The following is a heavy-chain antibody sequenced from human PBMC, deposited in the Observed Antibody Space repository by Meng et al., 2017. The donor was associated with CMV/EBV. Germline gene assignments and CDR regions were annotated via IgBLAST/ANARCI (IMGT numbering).Heavy chain of an antibody. J-gene: IGHJ4*02. CDR1: GYTFTGYH. CDR2: INPNSGGT. V-gene: IGHV1-2*02. D-gene: IGHD4-17*01. CDR3: ARDYGDYVFDY. Sequence: ASVKVSCKSSGYTFTGYHMHWVRQAPGQQLEWMGWINPNSGGTNYAQRFQGRVTMTRDTSISTAYMELSRLTSEDTAVYSCARDYGDYVFDYWGQGTLVTVSS.